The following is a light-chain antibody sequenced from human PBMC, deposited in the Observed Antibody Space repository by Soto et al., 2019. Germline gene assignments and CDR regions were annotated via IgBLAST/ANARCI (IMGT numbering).Light chain of an antibody. CDR3: QSYDSSLTNAV. Sequence: QSVLTQPPSVSGAPGQTITISCTGSSSNIGEGYDVHWYQQLPGRAPKLLIYGNNNRPSGVPDRFSGSKSGTSVSLAITGLRCEDEADYHCQSYDSSLTNAVFGGGTKLTVL. V-gene: IGLV1-40*01. CDR2: GNN. J-gene: IGLJ2*01. CDR1: SSNIGEGYD.